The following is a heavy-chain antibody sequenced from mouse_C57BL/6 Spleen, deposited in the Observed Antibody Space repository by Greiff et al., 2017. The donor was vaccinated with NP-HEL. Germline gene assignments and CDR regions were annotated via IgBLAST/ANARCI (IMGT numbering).Heavy chain of an antibody. D-gene: IGHD2-4*01. CDR1: GFSLTSYG. CDR3: ASADYGGFAY. V-gene: IGHV2-6*01. J-gene: IGHJ3*01. CDR2: IWGVGST. Sequence: VMLVESGPGLVAPSQSLSITCTVSGFSLTSYGVDWVRQSPGKGLEWLGVIWGVGSTNYNSALKSRLSISKDNSKSQVFLKMNSLQTDDTAMYYCASADYGGFAYWGQGTLVTVSA.